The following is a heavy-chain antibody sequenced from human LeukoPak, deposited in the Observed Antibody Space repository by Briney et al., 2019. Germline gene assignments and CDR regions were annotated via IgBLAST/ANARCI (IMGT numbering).Heavy chain of an antibody. V-gene: IGHV3-48*03. CDR2: ISTSGSTT. CDR1: GFTFSSYE. Sequence: PGGSLRLSCAASGFTFSSYEVNWVRQAPGKGLEWLSYISTSGSTTYYADSVKGRFTISRDNAKNSLYLQMNSLTAEDTAAYYCAREDHDDSLDVWGKGTTVTISS. CDR3: AREDHDDSLDV. J-gene: IGHJ6*03. D-gene: IGHD3-22*01.